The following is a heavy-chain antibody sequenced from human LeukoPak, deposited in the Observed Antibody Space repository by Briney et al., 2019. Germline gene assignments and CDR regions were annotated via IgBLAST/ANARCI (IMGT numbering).Heavy chain of an antibody. CDR2: IYHSGST. D-gene: IGHD3-10*01. J-gene: IGHJ6*03. CDR1: GYSISSDYY. V-gene: IGHV4-38-2*02. CDR3: ARGVPYGSGSYKDYYYYYMDV. Sequence: PSETLSLTCTVSGYSISSDYYWGWIRQPPGKGLEWIGSIYHSGSTYYNPSLKSRVTISVDTSKNQFSLKLRSVTAADTAVYYCARGVPYGSGSYKDYYYYYMDVWGKGTTVTVSS.